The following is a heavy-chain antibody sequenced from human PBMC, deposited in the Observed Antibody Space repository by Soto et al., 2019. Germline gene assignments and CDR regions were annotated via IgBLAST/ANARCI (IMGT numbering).Heavy chain of an antibody. Sequence: PGGSLRLSCTASGFTFGDYAMSWFRQAPGKGLEWVGFIRSKAYGGTTEYAASVKGRFTISRDDSKSIAYLQMNSLKTEDTAVYYCTRDLTSYCSSTSCYRSTPPAFDIWGQGTMVTVSS. J-gene: IGHJ3*02. CDR3: TRDLTSYCSSTSCYRSTPPAFDI. D-gene: IGHD2-2*01. V-gene: IGHV3-49*03. CDR2: IRSKAYGGTT. CDR1: GFTFGDYA.